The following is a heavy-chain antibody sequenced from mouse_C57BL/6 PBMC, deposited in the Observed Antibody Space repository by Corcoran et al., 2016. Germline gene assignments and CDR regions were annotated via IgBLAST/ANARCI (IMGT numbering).Heavy chain of an antibody. D-gene: IGHD2-1*01. CDR3: AKDGIYYGLYYYAMDY. V-gene: IGHV1-80*01. Sequence: QVQLQQSGAELVKPGASVKISCKASGYAFSSYWMNWVKQRPGKGLEWIGQIYPGDGDTNYNGKFKGKATLTADKSSSTAYMQLSSLTSEDSAVYFCAKDGIYYGLYYYAMDYWGQGTSVTVSS. CDR1: GYAFSSYW. CDR2: IYPGDGDT. J-gene: IGHJ4*01.